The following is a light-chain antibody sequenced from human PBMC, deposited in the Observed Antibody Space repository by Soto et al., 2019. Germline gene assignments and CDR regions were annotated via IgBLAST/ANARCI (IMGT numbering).Light chain of an antibody. CDR2: DGS. Sequence: EIVLTQSPVTRSLSPGERATLSCRASQSVYTYFAWYQQKPGQAPRLLIYDGSNRATGIPARFSGSGSATDFTLTISRLWPEGVAVYCCQQRSNWPDTFGGGTNVQI. V-gene: IGKV3-11*01. CDR1: QSVYTY. CDR3: QQRSNWPDT. J-gene: IGKJ4*01.